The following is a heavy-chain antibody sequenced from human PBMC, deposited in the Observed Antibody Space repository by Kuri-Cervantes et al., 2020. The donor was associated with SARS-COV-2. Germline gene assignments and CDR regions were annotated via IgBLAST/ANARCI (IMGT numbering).Heavy chain of an antibody. CDR3: ANWGGRVVPAATRPFDY. Sequence: GGSLRLSCAASGFTFSSYGMHWVRQAPGKGPEWVAFIRYDGSNKYYADSVKGRFTISRDNSKNTLYLQMNSLRAEDTAVYYCANWGGRVVPAATRPFDYWGQGTLVTVSS. CDR2: IRYDGSNK. D-gene: IGHD2-2*01. J-gene: IGHJ4*02. CDR1: GFTFSSYG. V-gene: IGHV3-30*02.